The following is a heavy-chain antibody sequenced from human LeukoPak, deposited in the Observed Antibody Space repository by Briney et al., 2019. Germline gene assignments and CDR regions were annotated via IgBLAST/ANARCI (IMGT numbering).Heavy chain of an antibody. CDR1: GFSFGDYH. J-gene: IGHJ3*02. V-gene: IGHV3-11*04. CDR2: TSPRGSTM. Sequence: GGSLRLSCAASGFSFGDYHMNWVRQAPGRGLEWISYTSPRGSTMNHADSVKGRITISRDNDKNLLYLQINSLRAEDTAVYYCARAPLYTSDAFDIWGQGTMVTVSS. CDR3: ARAPLYTSDAFDI. D-gene: IGHD2-2*02.